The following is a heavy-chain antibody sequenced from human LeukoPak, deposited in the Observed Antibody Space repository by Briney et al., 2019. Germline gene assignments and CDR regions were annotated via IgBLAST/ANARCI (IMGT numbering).Heavy chain of an antibody. V-gene: IGHV3-15*01. CDR3: TTDPITYCDILTGYYLFDY. CDR2: IKSKTDGGTT. D-gene: IGHD3-9*01. CDR1: GFTFSNAW. Sequence: GGSLRLSCAASGFTFSNAWMSWVRQAPGKGLEWVGRIKSKTDGGTTDYAALVKGRFTISRDDSKNTLYLQMNSLKTEDTAVYYCTTDPITYCDILTGYYLFDYWGQGTLVTVSS. J-gene: IGHJ4*02.